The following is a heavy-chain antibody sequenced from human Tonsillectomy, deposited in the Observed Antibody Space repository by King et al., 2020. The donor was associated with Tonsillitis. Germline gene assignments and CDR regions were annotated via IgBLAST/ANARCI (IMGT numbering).Heavy chain of an antibody. CDR2: INGRSDYI. D-gene: IGHD1-26*01. CDR3: ARFVGSPVYSFYS. Sequence: VQLVEAGGGLVNPGGSLRLSCAASGFTFRRYTMNWVRRAPGKGLEWVSAINGRSDYIYYADSLEGRFTISRDNTKNSLFLQMNSLRAEDTAVYYCARFVGSPVYSFYSWGQGTLVTVSS. J-gene: IGHJ4*02. V-gene: IGHV3-21*02. CDR1: GFTFRRYT.